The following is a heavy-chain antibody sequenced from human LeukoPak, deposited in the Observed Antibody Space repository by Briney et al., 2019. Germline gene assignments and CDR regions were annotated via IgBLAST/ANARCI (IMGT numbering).Heavy chain of an antibody. V-gene: IGHV3-48*02. J-gene: IGHJ4*02. Sequence: PGGSLRLSCAASGFTFSSYSMNWVRQAPGKGLEWVSYISSSSSTIYYADSVKGRFTISRDNAKNSLYLQMNGLRDEDTAVYYCAREEDIVVVPAATSFDYWGQGTLVTVSS. D-gene: IGHD2-2*01. CDR1: GFTFSSYS. CDR2: ISSSSSTI. CDR3: AREEDIVVVPAATSFDY.